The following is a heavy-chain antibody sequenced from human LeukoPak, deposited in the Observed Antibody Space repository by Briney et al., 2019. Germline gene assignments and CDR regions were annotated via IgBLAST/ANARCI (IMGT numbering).Heavy chain of an antibody. CDR3: ARESNSPLDY. J-gene: IGHJ4*02. V-gene: IGHV4-34*01. CDR2: INHSGST. CDR1: GGSFSGYD. Sequence: PSETLSLTCAVYGGSFSGYDWSWIRLPPGKGLEWIGEINHSGSTNYNPSLKSRVTISVDTSKNQFSLKLSSVTAADTAVYYCARESNSPLDYWGQGTLVTVSS. D-gene: IGHD5-24*01.